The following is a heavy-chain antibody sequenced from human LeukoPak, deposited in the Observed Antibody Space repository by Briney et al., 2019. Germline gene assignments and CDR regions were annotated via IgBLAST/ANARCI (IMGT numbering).Heavy chain of an antibody. CDR2: INPNSGGT. J-gene: IGHJ4*02. Sequence: ASVKVSCKASGYTFTGYYMHWVRQAPGQGLEWMGWINPNSGGTNYAQKFQGRVTMTRDTSTSTVYMELSSLISEDTAVYYCARRGYCSGGNCYSGFDYWGQGTLVTVSS. V-gene: IGHV1-2*02. CDR3: ARRGYCSGGNCYSGFDY. CDR1: GYTFTGYY. D-gene: IGHD2-15*01.